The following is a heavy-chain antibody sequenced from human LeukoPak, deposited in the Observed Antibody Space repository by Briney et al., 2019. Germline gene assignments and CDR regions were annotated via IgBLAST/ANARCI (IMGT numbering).Heavy chain of an antibody. CDR1: GFTFSDYY. J-gene: IGHJ4*02. V-gene: IGHV3-11*01. CDR2: ISSSGSTK. Sequence: GGSLRLSCAASGFTFSDYYMSWIRQAPGKGLEWVSYISSSGSTKYYADSVKGRFTISRDNAKNSLYLQMDSLRAEDTAVYYCAKSPLVLEPHYFDYWGQGTLVTVSS. D-gene: IGHD1-1*01. CDR3: AKSPLVLEPHYFDY.